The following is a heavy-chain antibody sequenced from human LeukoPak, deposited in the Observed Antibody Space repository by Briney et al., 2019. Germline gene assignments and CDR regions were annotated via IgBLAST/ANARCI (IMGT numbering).Heavy chain of an antibody. D-gene: IGHD3-9*01. CDR3: ARDGDILTGHYKFYFDY. CDR1: GFTFNTYT. CDR2: ISTSSSYI. J-gene: IGHJ4*02. Sequence: GGSLRLSCAASGFTFNTYTMNWVRQAPGKGLEWVSSISTSSSYIYYADSVKGRFTISRDNAKNSLFLQMNSLRAEDTAVYYCARDGDILTGHYKFYFDYWXXXSXVTVS. V-gene: IGHV3-21*01.